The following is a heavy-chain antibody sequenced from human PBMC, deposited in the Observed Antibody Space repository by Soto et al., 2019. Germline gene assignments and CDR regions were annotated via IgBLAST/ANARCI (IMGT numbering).Heavy chain of an antibody. Sequence: SETLSLTCTVSGGSISSYYWSWIRQPPGKGLEWIGYIYYSGSTNYNPSLKSRVTISVDTSKNQFSLKLSSVTAADTAVYYCARAMVRGVFQHWGQGTLVTVSS. J-gene: IGHJ1*01. V-gene: IGHV4-59*01. CDR1: GGSISSYY. CDR2: IYYSGST. CDR3: ARAMVRGVFQH. D-gene: IGHD3-10*01.